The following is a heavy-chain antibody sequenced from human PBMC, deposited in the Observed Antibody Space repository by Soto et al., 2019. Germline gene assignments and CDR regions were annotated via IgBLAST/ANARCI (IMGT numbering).Heavy chain of an antibody. D-gene: IGHD6-13*01. Sequence: EVQLVESGGGLVQPGGSLRLSCAASGFTFSSYWMSWVRQAPGKGLEWVANIKQDGSEKYYVDSVKGRFTISRDNAKNSLYLQMNSLRAEDTAVYYCARVLRIAAAGTEPGRYYYGMDVWGQGTTVTVSS. CDR2: IKQDGSEK. CDR3: ARVLRIAAAGTEPGRYYYGMDV. V-gene: IGHV3-7*01. J-gene: IGHJ6*02. CDR1: GFTFSSYW.